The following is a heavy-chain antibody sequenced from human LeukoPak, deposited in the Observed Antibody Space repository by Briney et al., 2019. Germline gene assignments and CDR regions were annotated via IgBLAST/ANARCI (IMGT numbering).Heavy chain of an antibody. V-gene: IGHV4-30-4*08. Sequence: PSETLSLTCTVSGGSISSGDYYWSWIRQPPGKGLEWIGYIYYSGSTYYNPSLKSRVTISVDTSKNQFSLKLSSVTAADTAVYYCASQGIAVAGRDYWGQGTPVTVSS. D-gene: IGHD6-19*01. CDR3: ASQGIAVAGRDY. CDR1: GGSISSGDYY. J-gene: IGHJ4*02. CDR2: IYYSGST.